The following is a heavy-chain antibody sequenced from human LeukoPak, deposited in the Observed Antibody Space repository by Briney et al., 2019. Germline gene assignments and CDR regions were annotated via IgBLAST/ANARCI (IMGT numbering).Heavy chain of an antibody. D-gene: IGHD2-21*02. V-gene: IGHV3-7*01. CDR2: IKQDGSEK. CDR1: GFTFSSYW. Sequence: GGSLRLSCAASGFTFSSYWMSWVRQAPGKGLEWVANIKQDGSEKYYVDSVKGRFTISRDNAKNSLYLQMNSLRAEDTAVYYCARDSPYCGGDCYSPIGDYWGRGTLVTVSS. J-gene: IGHJ4*02. CDR3: ARDSPYCGGDCYSPIGDY.